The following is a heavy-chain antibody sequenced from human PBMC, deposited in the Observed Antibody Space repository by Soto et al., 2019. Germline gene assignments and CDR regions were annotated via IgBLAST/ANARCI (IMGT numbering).Heavy chain of an antibody. CDR3: ARRTVDGYNELFDY. D-gene: IGHD5-12*01. Sequence: SETLSLTCTVSGGSISSYYWSWIRQPPGKGLEWIGYIYYSGSTNYNPSLKSRVTISVDTSKNQFSLKLSSVTAADTAVYYCARRTVDGYNELFDYWGQGTLVTVSS. CDR2: IYYSGST. V-gene: IGHV4-59*01. CDR1: GGSISSYY. J-gene: IGHJ4*02.